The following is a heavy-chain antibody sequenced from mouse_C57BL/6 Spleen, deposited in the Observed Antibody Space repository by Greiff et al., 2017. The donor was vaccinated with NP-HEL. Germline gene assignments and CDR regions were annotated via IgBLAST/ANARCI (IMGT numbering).Heavy chain of an antibody. V-gene: IGHV1-64*01. CDR1: GYTFTSYW. CDR3: AREGDGYYSYAMGY. Sequence: VQLQQPGAELVKPGASVKLSCKASGYTFTSYWMHWVKQRPGQGLEWIGMIHPNSGSTNYNEKFKSKATLTVDKSSSTAYMQLSSLTSEDAAVYYCAREGDGYYSYAMGYWGQGTSVTVSS. J-gene: IGHJ4*01. D-gene: IGHD2-3*01. CDR2: IHPNSGST.